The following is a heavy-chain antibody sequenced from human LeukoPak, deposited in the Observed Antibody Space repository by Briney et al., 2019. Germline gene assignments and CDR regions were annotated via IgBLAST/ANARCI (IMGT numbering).Heavy chain of an antibody. CDR1: GGPICDFY. CDR3: TRHKRWLQSPDAFDV. J-gene: IGHJ3*01. D-gene: IGHD5-24*01. V-gene: IGHV4-59*08. CDR2: TYYSGST. Sequence: PSETLSLTCTVSGGPICDFYWSWIRQPPGKGLEWIGYTYYSGSTSYKPSLKSRVAISVDMSKSQFSLELSSVTAADTAIYYCTRHKRWLQSPDAFDVWGQGTTVTVSS.